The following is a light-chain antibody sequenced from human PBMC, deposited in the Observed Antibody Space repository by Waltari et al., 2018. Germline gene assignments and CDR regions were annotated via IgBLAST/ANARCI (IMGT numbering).Light chain of an antibody. CDR3: HAAADNNWF. CDR2: KDT. V-gene: IGLV3-27*01. Sequence: SYELTQPSSVSVSPGQTAPITCSGDWLAEKYVRWFQQKPGQAPILILYKDTDRPSGIPERFSGSSSGSSVTLTIRGALPEDEADYYCHAAADNNWFFGGGTKLTVL. J-gene: IGLJ2*01. CDR1: WLAEKY.